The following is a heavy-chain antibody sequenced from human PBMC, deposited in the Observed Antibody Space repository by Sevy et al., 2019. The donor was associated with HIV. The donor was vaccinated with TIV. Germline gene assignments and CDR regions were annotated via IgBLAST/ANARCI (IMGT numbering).Heavy chain of an antibody. CDR1: GYGFTSYW. Sequence: GESLKISCKGSGYGFTSYWIGWVRQMPGKGLEWMGTIYPGDSDTRYSPSFQGQVTISADKSISTAYLQWSSLKASDTAMYYCARQVPSYYDDSSGYYYLNWFDPWGQGTLVTVSS. J-gene: IGHJ5*02. V-gene: IGHV5-51*01. CDR2: IYPGDSDT. CDR3: ARQVPSYYDDSSGYYYLNWFDP. D-gene: IGHD3-22*01.